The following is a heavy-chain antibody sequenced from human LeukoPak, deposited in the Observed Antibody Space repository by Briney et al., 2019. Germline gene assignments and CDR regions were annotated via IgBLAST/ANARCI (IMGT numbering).Heavy chain of an antibody. CDR3: AKAPSSSSWEIDFDY. D-gene: IGHD6-13*01. V-gene: IGHV3-23*01. Sequence: PGGSLGLSCAASGFTFSSYAMSWVRQAPGKGLEWVSAISGSGGSTYYADSVKGRFTISRDNSKNTLYLQMNSLRAEDTAVYYCAKAPSSSSWEIDFDYWGQGTLVTVSS. CDR1: GFTFSSYA. J-gene: IGHJ4*02. CDR2: ISGSGGST.